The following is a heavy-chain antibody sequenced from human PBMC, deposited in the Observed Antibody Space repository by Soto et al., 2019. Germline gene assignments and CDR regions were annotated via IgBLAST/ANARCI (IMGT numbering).Heavy chain of an antibody. D-gene: IGHD3-3*01. Sequence: QVQLQESGPGLVKPSQTLFLTCTVSGGSISSGGYYWSWIRQHPGKGLEWIGYIYYSGSTYYNPSLKSRVTISVDTSKNQFSLKLSSVTAADTAVYYCARGVHYDFWSGYYFDYWGQGTLVTVSS. CDR3: ARGVHYDFWSGYYFDY. V-gene: IGHV4-31*03. CDR1: GGSISSGGYY. CDR2: IYYSGST. J-gene: IGHJ4*02.